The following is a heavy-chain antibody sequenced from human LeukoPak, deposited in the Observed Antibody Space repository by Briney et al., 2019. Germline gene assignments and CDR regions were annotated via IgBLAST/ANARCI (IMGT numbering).Heavy chain of an antibody. Sequence: PGGSLRLSCAASGFTFSSFDMHWVRQPPGQGLEWVSTIGTASDTYYPGSVEGRFTLSRDNAKNSLYLQMNSLTAGDTPVYYCARGPPRGKYYYMDVWGKGTTVTVSS. D-gene: IGHD1-1*01. J-gene: IGHJ6*03. CDR2: IGTASDT. CDR3: ARGPPRGKYYYMDV. CDR1: GFTFSSFD. V-gene: IGHV3-13*01.